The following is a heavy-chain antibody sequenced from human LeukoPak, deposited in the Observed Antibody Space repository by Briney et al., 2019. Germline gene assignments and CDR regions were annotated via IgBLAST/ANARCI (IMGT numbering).Heavy chain of an antibody. CDR3: ARAAGALRVFDY. Sequence: GASVKVSCKAYGYTFTSYYMHWVRQAPGQGLEWMGIINPSGGSTSYAQEFQGRVTMTRDTSTSTVYMELSSLRSEDTAVYYCARAAGALRVFDYWGQGTLVTVSS. CDR1: GYTFTSYY. J-gene: IGHJ4*02. CDR2: INPSGGST. D-gene: IGHD1-26*01. V-gene: IGHV1-46*01.